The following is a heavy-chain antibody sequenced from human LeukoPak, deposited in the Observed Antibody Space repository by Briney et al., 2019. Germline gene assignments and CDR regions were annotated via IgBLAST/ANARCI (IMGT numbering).Heavy chain of an antibody. CDR1: GFTFSDYY. Sequence: GGSLRLSCAGSGFTFSDYYMSWIRQAPGKGLEWISYISSSGSTIYYADSAKGRFTISRDNAKNSLYLQMNNLRAEDTAVYYWARKPGAVDYWGQGTLVTVSS. D-gene: IGHD3-10*01. CDR3: ARKPGAVDY. CDR2: ISSSGSTI. V-gene: IGHV3-11*04. J-gene: IGHJ4*02.